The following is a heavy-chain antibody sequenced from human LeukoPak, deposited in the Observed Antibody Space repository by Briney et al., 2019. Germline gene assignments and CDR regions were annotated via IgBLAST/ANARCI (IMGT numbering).Heavy chain of an antibody. CDR3: AKEPFGGLVPHGYFDY. V-gene: IGHV3-48*02. J-gene: IGHJ4*02. D-gene: IGHD6-19*01. CDR2: INHNAEMI. Sequence: PGGSLRLSCEASGFPFSSYVMSWVRQAPGKGLEWIAYINHNAEMILYPDFVKGRFTISRDNAKNSLYLQMNALRDEDTAIYYCAKEPFGGLVPHGYFDYWGQGTLVTVFS. CDR1: GFPFSSYV.